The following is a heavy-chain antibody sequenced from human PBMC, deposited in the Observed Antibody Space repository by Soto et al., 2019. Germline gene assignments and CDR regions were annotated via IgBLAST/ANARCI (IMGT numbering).Heavy chain of an antibody. CDR2: GSYSGTT. J-gene: IGHJ4*02. V-gene: IGHV4-61*01. Sequence: SETLSLTCTVSGVSVSGGSFYWAWIRQPPGEGLEWIGFGSYSGTTNYKPSLKSRVTISVDTSRSQISLKVSSLTAADTAVYYCARGATVTQYDYWGQGTLVTVSS. CDR1: GVSVSGGSFY. CDR3: ARGATVTQYDY. D-gene: IGHD4-17*01.